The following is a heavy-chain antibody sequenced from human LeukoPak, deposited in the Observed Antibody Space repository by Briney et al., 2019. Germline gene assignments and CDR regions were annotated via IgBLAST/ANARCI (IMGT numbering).Heavy chain of an antibody. CDR2: ISSSSSYI. Sequence: GSLRLSCAASGFTFSSYSMNWVRQAPGKGLEWVSSISSSSSYIYYADSVKGRFTISRDNAKNSLYLQMNSLRAEDTAVYYCARVKSDIAAAGPEFDYWGQGTLVTVSS. V-gene: IGHV3-21*01. CDR1: GFTFSSYS. CDR3: ARVKSDIAAAGPEFDY. D-gene: IGHD6-13*01. J-gene: IGHJ4*02.